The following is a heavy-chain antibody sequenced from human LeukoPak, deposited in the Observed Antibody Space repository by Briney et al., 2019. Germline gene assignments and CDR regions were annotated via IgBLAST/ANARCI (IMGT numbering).Heavy chain of an antibody. CDR3: ARDDCGDTCYPGGY. CDR2: IKAGNGDT. V-gene: IGHV1-3*01. CDR1: GYIFTKYV. Sequence: GASEKVSCKASGYIFTKYVVHWVRQAPGQRPEWMGWIKAGNGDTKCSQNFQDRLTITRDTSASTVYMELSSLTSEDTALYYCARDDCGDTCYPGGYWGQGTLVTVSS. D-gene: IGHD2-21*01. J-gene: IGHJ4*02.